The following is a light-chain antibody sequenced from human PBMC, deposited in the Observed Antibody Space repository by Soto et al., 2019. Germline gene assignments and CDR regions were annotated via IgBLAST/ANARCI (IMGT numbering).Light chain of an antibody. Sequence: DIFLTLSPATYYLSPGVRSPLSCTSSPSVRTCLACTQPKPGHAPRLLIYDASNRATGIPARFSGSGSGTDFTLTISSLEPEDFAVYYCQQRSNWPRTFGQGTKVDIK. J-gene: IGKJ1*01. CDR1: PSVRTC. CDR2: DAS. V-gene: IGKV3-11*01. CDR3: QQRSNWPRT.